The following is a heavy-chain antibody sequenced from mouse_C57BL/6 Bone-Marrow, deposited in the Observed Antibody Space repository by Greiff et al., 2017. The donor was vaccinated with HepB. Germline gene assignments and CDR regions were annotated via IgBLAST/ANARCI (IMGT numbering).Heavy chain of an antibody. D-gene: IGHD1-1*01. CDR2: IYPRSGNT. Sequence: VQLQQSGAELARPGASVKLSCKASGYTLTSYGISWVKQRTGQGLEWIGEIYPRSGNTYYNEKFKGKATLTADKSSNTAYLQLSSLTSEDTAIYYCARPITTVVEDFDYWGQGTTLTVSS. CDR1: GYTLTSYG. V-gene: IGHV1-81*01. CDR3: ARPITTVVEDFDY. J-gene: IGHJ2*01.